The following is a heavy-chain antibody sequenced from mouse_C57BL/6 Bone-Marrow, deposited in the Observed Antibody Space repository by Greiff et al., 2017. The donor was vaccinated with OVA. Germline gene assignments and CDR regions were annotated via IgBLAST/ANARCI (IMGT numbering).Heavy chain of an antibody. V-gene: IGHV5-6*01. CDR2: ISSGGSYT. CDR3: ARQDS. CDR1: GFTFSSYG. J-gene: IGHJ2*01. Sequence: DVQLVESGGDLVKPGGSLKLSCAASGFTFSSYGMSWVRQTPDKRLEWVATISSGGSYTYYPDSVKGRFTISRDNAKNTLYLQMSSLKSEDTAMYYCARQDSWGQGTTLTVSS.